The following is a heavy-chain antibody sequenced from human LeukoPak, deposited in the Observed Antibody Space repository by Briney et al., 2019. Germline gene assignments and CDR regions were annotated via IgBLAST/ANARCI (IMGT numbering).Heavy chain of an antibody. V-gene: IGHV3-64*01. D-gene: IGHD3-3*01. CDR2: ISPNGNST. Sequence: GGSLRLSCVASGFTFSGYSMHWVRQAPGKGLEYVSAISPNGNSTYYANSVKGRFTISRDNSKNTVYLQMNSLRAEDTAVYYCAKDYDFWSGYYRHYYYMDVWGKGTTVTVSS. J-gene: IGHJ6*03. CDR3: AKDYDFWSGYYRHYYYMDV. CDR1: GFTFSGYS.